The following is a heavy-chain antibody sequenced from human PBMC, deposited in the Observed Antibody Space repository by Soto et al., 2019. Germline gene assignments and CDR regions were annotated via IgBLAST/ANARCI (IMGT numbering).Heavy chain of an antibody. CDR1: GFTFSSYG. CDR2: ISYDGSNK. D-gene: IGHD6-13*01. V-gene: IGHV3-30*18. Sequence: PGGSLRLSCAASGFTFSSYGMHWVRQAPGKGLEWVAVISYDGSNKYYADSVKGRFTISRDNSKNTLYLQMNSLRAEDTAVYYCAKPPNRAGYSSYFDYWGQGTLVTVSS. CDR3: AKPPNRAGYSSYFDY. J-gene: IGHJ4*02.